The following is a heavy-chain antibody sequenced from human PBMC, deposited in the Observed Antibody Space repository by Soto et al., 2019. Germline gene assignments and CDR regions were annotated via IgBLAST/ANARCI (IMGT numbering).Heavy chain of an antibody. V-gene: IGHV2-5*01. J-gene: IGHJ4*02. CDR3: AHSDGGYEIIYFDF. D-gene: IGHD5-12*01. CDR2: IYYNDDR. CDR1: GFSFTTAGVA. Sequence: SGPTLVNPTHTLTLTCTFSGFSFTTAGVAVGWIRQTPGGALEWLTLIYYNDDRRFSPSLKTRLTITGDTSKNQVVLSLTNVDPGDTATYFCAHSDGGYEIIYFDFWGQGIPVTV.